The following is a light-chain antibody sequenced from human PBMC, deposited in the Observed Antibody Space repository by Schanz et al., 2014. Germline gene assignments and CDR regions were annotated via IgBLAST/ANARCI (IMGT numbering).Light chain of an antibody. CDR1: SSDDAIYNL. CDR3: SSYGGSNFVV. V-gene: IGLV2-14*02. CDR2: DDI. Sequence: QSVLTQPASVSGSPGQSITISCTGASSDDAIYNLVSWYQQLPGKAPKLMIYDDIKRPSGVSNRFSGSRSGNTASLTISGLQAEDEADYYCSSYGGSNFVVFGGGTQLTVL. J-gene: IGLJ2*01.